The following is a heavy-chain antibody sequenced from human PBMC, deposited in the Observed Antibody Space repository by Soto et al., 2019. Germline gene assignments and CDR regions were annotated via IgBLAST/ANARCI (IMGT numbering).Heavy chain of an antibody. V-gene: IGHV5-51*03. CDR2: IDPRDSDA. D-gene: IGHD1-1*01. CDR3: ARGPNDLDY. J-gene: IGHJ4*02. Sequence: EVQLVQSGAEVKKPGDFLKISCQVSGYTFISYWIVWVRQLPGKGLECMGVIDPRDSDARYSPSFQGQVTFSVDKSINTVYLQWNSLKASDTATYYCARGPNDLDYWCQGTLVTVSS. CDR1: GYTFISYW.